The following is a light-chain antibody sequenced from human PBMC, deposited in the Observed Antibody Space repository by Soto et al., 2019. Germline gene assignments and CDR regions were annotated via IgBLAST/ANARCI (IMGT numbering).Light chain of an antibody. CDR2: DDR. J-gene: IGLJ2*01. Sequence: SYGLTQPPSVSVAPGQTATITCGGSNIRTKSVHWCRQRPGQAPVLVVYDDRDRPSGIPERFSGSNSGNTATLTISKVEPGDAADYYCQVWDSSGDHPVFGGGTKVTVL. V-gene: IGLV3-21*02. CDR3: QVWDSSGDHPV. CDR1: NIRTKS.